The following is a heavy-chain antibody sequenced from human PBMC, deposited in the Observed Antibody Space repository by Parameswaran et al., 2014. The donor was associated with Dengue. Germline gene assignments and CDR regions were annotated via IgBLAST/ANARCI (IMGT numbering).Heavy chain of an antibody. J-gene: IGHJ4*02. CDR3: ARRNDYGLDY. CDR2: VYYRGST. D-gene: IGHD4/OR15-4a*01. Sequence: RWIRQPPGKGLEWIAYVYYRGSTNYNPSLQSRAIISMDTSKNQFSLTLNSVTAADTAVHYCARRNDYGLDYWGQGTLVTVSS. V-gene: IGHV4-59*01.